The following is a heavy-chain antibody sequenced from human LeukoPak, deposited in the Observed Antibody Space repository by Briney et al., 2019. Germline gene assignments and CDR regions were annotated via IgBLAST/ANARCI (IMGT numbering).Heavy chain of an antibody. Sequence: NTGGSLRLSCAASGFAFSDYYMSWIRQAPGKGLEWVSYISSSGSTIYYADSVKGRFTISRDNAKNSLYLQMNSLRAEDTAVYYCARFPCSGGSCYSPYYYYGMDVWGQGTTVTVSS. V-gene: IGHV3-11*01. CDR2: ISSSGSTI. J-gene: IGHJ6*02. D-gene: IGHD2-15*01. CDR1: GFAFSDYY. CDR3: ARFPCSGGSCYSPYYYYGMDV.